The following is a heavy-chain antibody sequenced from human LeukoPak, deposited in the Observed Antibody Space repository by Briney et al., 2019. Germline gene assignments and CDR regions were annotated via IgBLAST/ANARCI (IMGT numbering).Heavy chain of an antibody. Sequence: ASVKVSCKASGYTFTSYGISWVRQAPGQGLEWMGWISAYNGNTNYAQKLQGRVTMTTDTSTSTAYMELRSLRSDDTAVYYCARVEYYYDGSGYFDYWGQGTLVTVSS. CDR1: GYTFTSYG. J-gene: IGHJ4*02. CDR2: ISAYNGNT. CDR3: ARVEYYYDGSGYFDY. V-gene: IGHV1-18*01. D-gene: IGHD3-22*01.